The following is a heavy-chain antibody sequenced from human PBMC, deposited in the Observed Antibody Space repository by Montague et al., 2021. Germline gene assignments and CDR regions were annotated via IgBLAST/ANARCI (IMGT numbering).Heavy chain of an antibody. CDR3: ARHGVSSWYRELDGLDI. D-gene: IGHD6-13*01. Sequence: SETLSLTCTVSGGSISAYYWSWIRQPPGKGLEWTGYIYYIGSTNYNPSLKSRVTVSVDTSKNQFSLKLSSVTAADTAVYYCARHGVSSWYRELDGLDIWGQGTMVIVSS. J-gene: IGHJ3*02. V-gene: IGHV4-59*08. CDR1: GGSISAYY. CDR2: IYYIGST.